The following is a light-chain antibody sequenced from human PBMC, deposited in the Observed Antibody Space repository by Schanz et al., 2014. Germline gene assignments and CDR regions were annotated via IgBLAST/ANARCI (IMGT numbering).Light chain of an antibody. CDR2: GAS. CDR1: QSVSSSY. J-gene: IGKJ4*01. Sequence: EIVLTQSPGTLSLSPGERATLSCRASQSVSSSYLAWYQQKPGQAPRLLIYGASSRATGIPDRFSGSGSGTVFTLTISSLEPEDFAVYYCQQRGNWPVTFGGGTKVEI. V-gene: IGKV3D-20*02. CDR3: QQRGNWPVT.